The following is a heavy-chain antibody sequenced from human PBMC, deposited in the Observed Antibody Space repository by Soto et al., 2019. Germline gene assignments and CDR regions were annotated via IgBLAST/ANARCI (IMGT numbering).Heavy chain of an antibody. D-gene: IGHD5-12*01. J-gene: IGHJ6*03. CDR1: GYTFTGYY. Sequence: ASVKVSCKASGYTFTGYYMHWVRQAPGQGLEWMGWINPNSGGTNYAQKFQGWVTMTRDTSISTAYMELSRLRSDDTAVYYCARGISGYPPGVNYYYYYMDVWGKGTTVTVSS. V-gene: IGHV1-2*04. CDR3: ARGISGYPPGVNYYYYYMDV. CDR2: INPNSGGT.